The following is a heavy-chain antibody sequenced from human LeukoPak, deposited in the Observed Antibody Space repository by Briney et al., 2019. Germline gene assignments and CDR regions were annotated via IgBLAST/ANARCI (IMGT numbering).Heavy chain of an antibody. Sequence: ASVKVSCKASGYSFTDHFLHWLRQAPGQGLEWMGWIHPNSGDTNYAQRFQGRVSLTRDTSISTAYMELSSLRSDDTAVYYCARDHNWGPDYWGQGTLVCVSS. CDR2: IHPNSGDT. J-gene: IGHJ4*02. CDR1: GYSFTDHF. D-gene: IGHD7-27*01. CDR3: ARDHNWGPDY. V-gene: IGHV1-2*02.